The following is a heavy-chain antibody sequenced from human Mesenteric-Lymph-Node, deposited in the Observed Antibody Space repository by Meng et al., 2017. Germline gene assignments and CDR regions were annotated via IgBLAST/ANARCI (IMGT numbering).Heavy chain of an antibody. CDR3: ARRASPFSYGMDV. D-gene: IGHD2/OR15-2a*01. Sequence: ASVKVSCKASGYTFTSYGISWVRQAPGQGLEWMGWISAYNGNTESSQRLQGRVTMTTDASTSTAYMQLRSLRSDDTAVYYCARRASPFSYGMDVWGQGTTVTVSS. CDR2: ISAYNGNT. J-gene: IGHJ6*02. V-gene: IGHV1-18*01. CDR1: GYTFTSYG.